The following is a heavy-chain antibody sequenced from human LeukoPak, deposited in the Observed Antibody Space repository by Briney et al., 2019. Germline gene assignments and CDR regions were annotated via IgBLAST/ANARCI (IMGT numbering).Heavy chain of an antibody. CDR1: GFTFSSYS. V-gene: IGHV3-48*04. Sequence: PGGSLRLSCAASGFTFSSYSMIWVRQAPGKGLEWVSYISPNSGVIHYADSVKGRFTVSRDNAKNTLYLQMNSLRAEDTAVYYCARTRTLPVAGGFDAWGQGTLVTVSS. CDR3: ARTRTLPVAGGFDA. D-gene: IGHD6-13*01. CDR2: ISPNSGVI. J-gene: IGHJ5*02.